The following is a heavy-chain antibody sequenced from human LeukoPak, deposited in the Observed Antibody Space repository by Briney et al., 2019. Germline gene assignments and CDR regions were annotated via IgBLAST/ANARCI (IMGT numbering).Heavy chain of an antibody. Sequence: SETLSLTCTVSGGSISSNSHYWGWIRQPPGKGLEWIGSIFYSGSTYYNPSLKSRVTISVDTSKNQFSLKLSSVTAADTAVYYCARGASIAAAVSHWGQGTLVTVSS. V-gene: IGHV4-39*07. CDR2: IFYSGST. J-gene: IGHJ4*02. CDR1: GGSISSNSHY. D-gene: IGHD6-13*01. CDR3: ARGASIAAAVSH.